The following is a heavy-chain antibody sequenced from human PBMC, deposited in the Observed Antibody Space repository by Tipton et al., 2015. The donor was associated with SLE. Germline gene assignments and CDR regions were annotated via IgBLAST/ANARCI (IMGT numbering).Heavy chain of an antibody. CDR3: ARGSVVADDF. J-gene: IGHJ4*02. V-gene: IGHV4-59*11. D-gene: IGHD2-15*01. CDR2: IYSGGST. Sequence: TLSLTCTVSGGSISSHYWSWIRQPPGKTLEWIGYIYSGGSTNSNTSLKSRVSISVDMSKNQFSLKLTSVTAADTAVYYCARGSVVADDFWGQGTLVTVSS. CDR1: GGSISSHY.